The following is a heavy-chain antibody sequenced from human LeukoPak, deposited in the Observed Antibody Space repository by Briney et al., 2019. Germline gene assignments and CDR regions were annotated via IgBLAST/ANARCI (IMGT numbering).Heavy chain of an antibody. V-gene: IGHV4-59*08. D-gene: IGHD3-10*01. CDR3: ARQTGYGLVSFDF. J-gene: IGHJ4*02. Sequence: SETLSLTCTVSGGSTSGYYWNWIRQPPGKGLEWIGYIYYSGSTNYNPSLKGRVTISLDTSKNQFSLKLSSVTAADTAVYYCARQTGYGLVSFDFWGQGTLVTVSS. CDR2: IYYSGST. CDR1: GGSTSGYY.